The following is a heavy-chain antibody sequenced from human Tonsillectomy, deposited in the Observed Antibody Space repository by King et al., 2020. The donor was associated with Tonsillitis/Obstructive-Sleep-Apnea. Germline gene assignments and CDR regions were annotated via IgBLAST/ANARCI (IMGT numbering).Heavy chain of an antibody. CDR2: MDWNDDK. Sequence: TLKESGPALVKPTQTLTLTCTFSGFSLSTSGMCVSWIRQPPGKALEWLALMDWNDDKYYSTSLKTRLTISKDTSKNQVVLTMTNMYPWDTTTYYCARKRIAAAGYYIDYCGQGTLVTVSS. CDR3: ARKRIAAAGYYIDY. CDR1: GFSLSTSGMC. D-gene: IGHD6-13*01. V-gene: IGHV2-70*01. J-gene: IGHJ4*02.